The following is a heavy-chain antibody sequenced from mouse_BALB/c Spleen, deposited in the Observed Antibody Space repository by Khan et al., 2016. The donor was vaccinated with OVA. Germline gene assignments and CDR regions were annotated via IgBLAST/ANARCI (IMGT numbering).Heavy chain of an antibody. D-gene: IGHD2-10*01. J-gene: IGHJ4*01. V-gene: IGHV2-6-1*01. CDR3: ARQPYYHYNIMDY. CDR2: IWNDGST. CDR1: GFSLTNYG. Sequence: QVQLKQSGPGLAAPSQSLSITCTISGFSLTNYGVHWVRQPPGKGLEWLAVIWNDGSTTYNSALQSRLTITKDNPQIQVFLKMNSLQTDDTAIYFCARQPYYHYNIMDYWGQGTSVTVSS.